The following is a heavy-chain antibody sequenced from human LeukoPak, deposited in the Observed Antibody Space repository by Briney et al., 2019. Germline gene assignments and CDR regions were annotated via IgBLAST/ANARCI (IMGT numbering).Heavy chain of an antibody. CDR2: ISSSSSYI. CDR1: GFTFSSYS. J-gene: IGHJ3*02. CDR3: ARDDSGYYYVQYAFDI. D-gene: IGHD3-22*01. Sequence: PGGSLRLSCAASGFTFSSYSMNWVRQAPGKGLEWVSSISSSSSYIYYADSVKGRFTISRDNAKNSLYLQMNSLRAEDTAVYYCARDDSGYYYVQYAFDIWGQGTMVTVSS. V-gene: IGHV3-21*01.